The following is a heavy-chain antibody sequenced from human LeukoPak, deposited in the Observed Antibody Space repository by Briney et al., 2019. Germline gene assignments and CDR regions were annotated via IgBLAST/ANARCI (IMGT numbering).Heavy chain of an antibody. V-gene: IGHV1-24*01. Sequence: ASVKVSCKVSGYTLTELSMHWMRQAPGKGLEWMGGFDPEDGETIYAQKFQGRVTMTEDTSTDTAYMEMSSLRSEDTAVYYCATYGTGSGSFNWFDPWGQGTLVTVSS. CDR1: GYTLTELS. D-gene: IGHD3-10*01. CDR3: ATYGTGSGSFNWFDP. CDR2: FDPEDGET. J-gene: IGHJ5*02.